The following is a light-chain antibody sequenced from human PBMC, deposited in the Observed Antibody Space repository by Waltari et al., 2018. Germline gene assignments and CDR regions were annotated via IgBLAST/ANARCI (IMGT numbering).Light chain of an antibody. CDR1: QGISSS. V-gene: IGKV1-9*01. CDR2: AAS. J-gene: IGKJ3*01. CDR3: QQLNSYLFT. Sequence: IQLTQSPSSLSASVGDRVPTTCRASQGISSSLAWYQQKPGKAPNLLIFAASTLQSGVPSRFSGSGSGTDFTLTISSLQPEDFATYYCQQLNSYLFTFGPGTKVDIK.